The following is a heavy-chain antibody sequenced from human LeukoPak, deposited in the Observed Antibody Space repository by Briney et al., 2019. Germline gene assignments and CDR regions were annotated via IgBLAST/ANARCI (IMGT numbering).Heavy chain of an antibody. CDR1: GFTFSSYS. V-gene: IGHV3-21*01. CDR3: ARDHLKASSGWYDY. Sequence: PGGSLRLSCAASGFTFSSYSMNWVRQAPGKGLEWVSSISSSSSYIYYADSVRGRFTISRDNAKNSLYLQMNSLRAEDTAVYYCARDHLKASSGWYDYWGQGTLVTVSS. D-gene: IGHD6-19*01. J-gene: IGHJ4*02. CDR2: ISSSSSYI.